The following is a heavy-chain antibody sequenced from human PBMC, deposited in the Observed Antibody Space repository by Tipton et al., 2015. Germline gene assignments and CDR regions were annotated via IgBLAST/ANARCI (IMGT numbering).Heavy chain of an antibody. CDR2: IFYSGTT. V-gene: IGHV4-31*03. J-gene: IGHJ4*02. Sequence: GLVKPSGTLSLTCTVSGGSINSTIYSWNWIRQHSGKGLEWIGYIFYSGTTYYSPALKSRVTMSVDTSKNQFSLKLSSVAAADTAVYFCARGSSETEDYFDYWGQGTLVTVSS. CDR3: ARGSSETEDYFDY. D-gene: IGHD6-13*01. CDR1: GGSINSTIYS.